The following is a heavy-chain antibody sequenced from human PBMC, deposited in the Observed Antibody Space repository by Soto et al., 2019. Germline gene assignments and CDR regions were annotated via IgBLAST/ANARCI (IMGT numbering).Heavy chain of an antibody. CDR3: AKSLDYGDYGFLDYYYYMDV. CDR1: GFIFKRYA. V-gene: IGHV3-23*01. D-gene: IGHD4-17*01. Sequence: GGSLRLSCAVSGFIFKRYAMSWVRQTPGKGLEWVSGISGNGGRTYHADSVKGRFTISRDNSKDTLFLQMNNLRAEDTAIYYCAKSLDYGDYGFLDYYYYMDVWGKGTTVTVSS. J-gene: IGHJ6*03. CDR2: ISGNGGRT.